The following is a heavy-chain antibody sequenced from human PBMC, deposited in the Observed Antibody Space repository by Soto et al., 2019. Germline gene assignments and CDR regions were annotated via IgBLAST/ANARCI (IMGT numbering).Heavy chain of an antibody. J-gene: IGHJ3*01. CDR2: ISYSGST. CDR1: GGSISGYY. Sequence: SETLSLTCTLSGGSISGYYWSWIRQSPEKGLEYIGYISYSGSTNYNPSLKSRVTTSLDTSKNQFSLKLSSVTAADTAIYYCASLNFDILTGYYAFDLWGQGTMVT. V-gene: IGHV4-59*08. D-gene: IGHD3-9*01. CDR3: ASLNFDILTGYYAFDL.